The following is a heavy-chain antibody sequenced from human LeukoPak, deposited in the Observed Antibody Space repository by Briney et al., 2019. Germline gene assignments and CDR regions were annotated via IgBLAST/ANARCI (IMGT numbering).Heavy chain of an antibody. CDR2: IYHSGST. D-gene: IGHD6-13*01. CDR3: ARATAGTGYNFDY. Sequence: SETLSLTCTVSVGSISSYYWSWIRQPPGKGLEWIGYIYHSGSTNNNHSLKSRVTISVDRSKNQFSLKLSSVTAADTAVYYCARATAGTGYNFDYWGQGTLVTVS. CDR1: VGSISSYY. V-gene: IGHV4-59*01. J-gene: IGHJ4*02.